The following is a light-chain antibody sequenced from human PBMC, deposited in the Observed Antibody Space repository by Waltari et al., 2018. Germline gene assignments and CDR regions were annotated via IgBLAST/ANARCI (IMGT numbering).Light chain of an antibody. CDR2: WSS. J-gene: IGKJ1*01. V-gene: IGKV4-1*01. Sequence: DIVMTQSPNSRAVSLGERATISCKSSQSILSSSNNRNFLSWYQQKPGQPPKLLIYWSSTRESGVPDRISGSGSGTDFTLTINSLQAEDVAVYYCQQYYSDKTFGQGTKVEIK. CDR1: QSILSSSNNRNF. CDR3: QQYYSDKT.